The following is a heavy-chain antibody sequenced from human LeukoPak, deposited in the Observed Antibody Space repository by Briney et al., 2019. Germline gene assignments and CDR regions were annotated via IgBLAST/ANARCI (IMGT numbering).Heavy chain of an antibody. D-gene: IGHD6-13*01. CDR2: VSYDGSNQ. V-gene: IGHV3-30*18. CDR1: GFTFSSYG. Sequence: GGSLRLSCAASGFTFSSYGMHWVRQAPGKGLEWVAVVSYDGSNQYYADSVKGRFTISRDNSKNTLYLQMNSLSAEDTALYYCAKETFVSTWYFFDYWGQGTLVTVSS. CDR3: AKETFVSTWYFFDY. J-gene: IGHJ4*02.